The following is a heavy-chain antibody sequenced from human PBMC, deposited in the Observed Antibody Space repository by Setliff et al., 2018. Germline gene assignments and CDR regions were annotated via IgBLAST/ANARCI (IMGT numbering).Heavy chain of an antibody. CDR2: IQNGATT. V-gene: IGHV4-59*01. CDR3: ARDQYSSGWYGAPESYFDR. D-gene: IGHD6-19*01. Sequence: SETLSLTCIVSGDSIRSYFWSWIRQPPGKGLEWIGYIQNGATTKYNPTLGSRISMSMDTSKNQVSLRLSSVTAADTAVYYCARDQYSSGWYGAPESYFDRWGRGSLVTVSS. CDR1: GDSIRSYF. J-gene: IGHJ4*02.